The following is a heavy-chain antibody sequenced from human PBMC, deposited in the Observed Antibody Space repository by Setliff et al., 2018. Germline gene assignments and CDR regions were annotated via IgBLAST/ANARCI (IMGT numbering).Heavy chain of an antibody. CDR3: ARAPRYFDSTGSYFDG. D-gene: IGHD3-22*01. CDR2: VYYSGTA. CDR1: GGSLGTYY. Sequence: SETLSLTCTVSGGSLGTYYWTLIRQPPGKGLEWIASVYYSGTAYYNPSLKSRVTMSIDKSKNEFSLKMSSVTAADTAVYYCARAPRYFDSTGSYFDGWGQGTLVTVSS. V-gene: IGHV4-59*12. J-gene: IGHJ4*02.